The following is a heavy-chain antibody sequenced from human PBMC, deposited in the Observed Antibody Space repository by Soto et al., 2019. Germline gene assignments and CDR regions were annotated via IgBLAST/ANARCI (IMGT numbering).Heavy chain of an antibody. CDR2: IYYSGST. D-gene: IGHD1-7*01. CDR3: ARGLGSITGTMGFDY. CDR1: SGSISSYY. J-gene: IGHJ4*02. Sequence: SETLSLSCTVSSGSISSYYWSWIRQPRGKGVEWVGYIYYSGSTNYNPSLKGRVTISVDTSKNQFSLKLSSVTAADTAVYYCARGLGSITGTMGFDYWGQGTLVTVSS. V-gene: IGHV4-59*12.